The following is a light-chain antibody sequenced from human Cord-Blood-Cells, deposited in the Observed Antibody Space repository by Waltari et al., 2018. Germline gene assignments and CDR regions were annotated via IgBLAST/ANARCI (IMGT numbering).Light chain of an antibody. Sequence: ALPPSPGTLSSSPGERATLSCMASHSVSSSYLAWYQQKPGQAPSLLISCASSRATGIPDRFSGSGAGTDFTLTISRLEREDSAVYYCEPYVSSPRTFGQRTTVKI. CDR3: EPYVSSPRT. CDR2: CAS. V-gene: IGKV3-20*01. J-gene: IGKJ1*01. CDR1: HSVSSSY.